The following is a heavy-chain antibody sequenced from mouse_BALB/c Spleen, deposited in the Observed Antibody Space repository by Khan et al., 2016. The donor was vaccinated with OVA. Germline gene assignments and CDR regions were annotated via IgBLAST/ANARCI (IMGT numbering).Heavy chain of an antibody. J-gene: IGHJ2*01. Sequence: QLEESGPGLVKPSQSLSLTCTVTGFSITSGYVWNWIRQFPGNKLEWMAYISYSGSTNYNPSLKSRISITRDTSKNQFFLQLNSVTTEDTATYSWAKTARIKYWGQGTTLTVSS. CDR2: ISYSGST. V-gene: IGHV3-2*02. D-gene: IGHD1-2*01. CDR1: GFSITSGYV. CDR3: AKTARIKY.